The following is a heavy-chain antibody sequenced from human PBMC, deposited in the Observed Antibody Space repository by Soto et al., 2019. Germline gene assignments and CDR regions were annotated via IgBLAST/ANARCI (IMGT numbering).Heavy chain of an antibody. D-gene: IGHD3-22*01. J-gene: IGHJ5*02. V-gene: IGHV1-2*02. Sequence: QVPLVQSGAEVKKPGASVKVSCKASGYTFTGYYMHWVRQAPGQGLEWMGWINTNSGGTNYAQKFQGRVTKTRDTSISTAYMEVSRLRSDDTAVYYCASARGGMISDLDPWGQGTLVTVSS. CDR1: GYTFTGYY. CDR2: INTNSGGT. CDR3: ASARGGMISDLDP.